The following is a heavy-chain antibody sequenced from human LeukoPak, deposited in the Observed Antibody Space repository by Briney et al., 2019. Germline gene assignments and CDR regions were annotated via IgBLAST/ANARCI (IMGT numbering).Heavy chain of an antibody. CDR2: IRYDGSNK. D-gene: IGHD6-6*01. Sequence: GGSLRLSCAASGFTFSSYGMHWVRQAPGKGLEWVAFIRYDGSNKYYADSVKGRFTISRDNSKNTLYLQMNSLRAEDTAVYYCAKGPHRHSSSSGYYYYMDVWGKGTTVTVSS. V-gene: IGHV3-30*02. CDR1: GFTFSSYG. CDR3: AKGPHRHSSSSGYYYYMDV. J-gene: IGHJ6*03.